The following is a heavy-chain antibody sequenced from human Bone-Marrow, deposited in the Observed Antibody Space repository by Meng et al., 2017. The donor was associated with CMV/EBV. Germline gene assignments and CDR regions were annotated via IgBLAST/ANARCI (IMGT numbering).Heavy chain of an antibody. Sequence: GESLKISCAASGFTFSSYAMHWVRQAPGKGLEWVAVISYDGSNKYYADSVEGRFTISRDNSKNTLYLQMNSLRAEDTAVYYCARVMGPCSSSTSCYTISLGYYGMDVWGQGTTVTVSS. CDR2: ISYDGSNK. V-gene: IGHV3-30*04. CDR3: ARVMGPCSSSTSCYTISLGYYGMDV. D-gene: IGHD2-2*02. CDR1: GFTFSSYA. J-gene: IGHJ6*02.